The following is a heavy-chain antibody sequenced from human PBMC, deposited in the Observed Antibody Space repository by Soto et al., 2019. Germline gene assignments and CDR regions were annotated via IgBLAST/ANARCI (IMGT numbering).Heavy chain of an antibody. J-gene: IGHJ4*02. D-gene: IGHD3-10*01. Sequence: QVQLVESGGGLVQPGGSLRLSCVASGFTFSNHYMSWIRQAPGKGLESLSYISGSSSDTNYADSVKGRFTISRDNAKNSLYLQMNSLRAEDTAVYYCATGPRWLGDWGQGTLVIVSS. CDR3: ATGPRWLGD. CDR2: ISGSSSDT. V-gene: IGHV3-11*05. CDR1: GFTFSNHY.